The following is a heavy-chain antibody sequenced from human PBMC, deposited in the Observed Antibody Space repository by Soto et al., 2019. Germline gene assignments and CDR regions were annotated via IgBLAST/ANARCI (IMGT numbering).Heavy chain of an antibody. V-gene: IGHV4-34*01. CDR3: ARGTGSSWYAHYYYYEMEV. Sequence: QVQLQQWGAGLLKPSETLSLTCAVYGGSFSGYYWSWIRQPPGKGLEWIGEINHSGRTNYNPSLKRLVTISVDTSKNQSSLKLSCVTAADTAVYYCARGTGSSWYAHYYYYEMEVWGQGTTVTVSS. D-gene: IGHD6-13*01. CDR2: INHSGRT. J-gene: IGHJ6*02. CDR1: GGSFSGYY.